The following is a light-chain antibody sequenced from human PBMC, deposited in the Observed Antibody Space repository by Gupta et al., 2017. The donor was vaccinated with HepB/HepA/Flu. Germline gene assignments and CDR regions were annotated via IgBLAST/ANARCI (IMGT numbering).Light chain of an antibody. V-gene: IGKV3-20*01. J-gene: IGKJ4*02. CDR2: GAS. CDR3: QQYGSSLRT. Sequence: IVLTQSPGTLSLSPGERATLSCRASQSVGSSYLAWYQHKAGQAPRLLIYGASSRAAGTPDRFSGSGSGTDFTLTISRLEPEDIAVYYCQQYGSSLRTFGEGTKVEIK. CDR1: QSVGSSY.